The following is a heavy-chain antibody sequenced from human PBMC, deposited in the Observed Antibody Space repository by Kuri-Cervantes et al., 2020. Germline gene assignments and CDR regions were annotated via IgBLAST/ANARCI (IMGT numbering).Heavy chain of an antibody. J-gene: IGHJ4*02. V-gene: IGHV3-30-3*01. CDR2: ISYDGSNK. CDR3: ARATYGSGSYYFDY. D-gene: IGHD3-10*01. CDR1: GFTFSSYA. Sequence: GESLKISCAASGFTFSSYAMHWVRQAPGKGLEWVAVISYDGSNKYYADSVKGRFTISRDNSKNTLYLQMSSLRAEDTAVYYCARATYGSGSYYFDYWGQGTLVTVSS.